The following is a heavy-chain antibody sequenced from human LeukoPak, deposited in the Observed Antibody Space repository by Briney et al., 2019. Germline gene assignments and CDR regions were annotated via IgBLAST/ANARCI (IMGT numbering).Heavy chain of an antibody. J-gene: IGHJ4*02. CDR2: ISYDGSNK. V-gene: IGHV3-30*04. Sequence: PGGSLRLSCAASGFTFSSYAMHWVRQAPGKGLEWVAVISYDGSNKYYADSVKGRFTISRDNSKNTLYLQMDSLRAEDTALYYCASGYTYFDYWGQGTLVTVSS. D-gene: IGHD5-18*01. CDR1: GFTFSSYA. CDR3: ASGYTYFDY.